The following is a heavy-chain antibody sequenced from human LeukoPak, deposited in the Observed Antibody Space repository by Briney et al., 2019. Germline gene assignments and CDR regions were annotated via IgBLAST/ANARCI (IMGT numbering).Heavy chain of an antibody. J-gene: IGHJ4*02. CDR1: GYSFTSYW. CDR3: ARQAAAGRFDY. D-gene: IGHD6-13*01. Sequence: GESLKISCKGSGYSFTSYWIGWVRQMPGKGLGWMGIIYPGDSDTRYSPPFQGQVTISPDKSISTAYLQWSSLKASDTAMYYCARQAAAGRFDYWGQGTLVTVSS. V-gene: IGHV5-51*01. CDR2: IYPGDSDT.